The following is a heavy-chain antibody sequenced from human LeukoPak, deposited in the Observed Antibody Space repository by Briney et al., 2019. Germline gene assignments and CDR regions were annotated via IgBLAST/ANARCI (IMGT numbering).Heavy chain of an antibody. CDR2: ISRLGGDT. V-gene: IGHV3-23*01. CDR1: GFTFSTFA. D-gene: IGHD6-19*01. J-gene: IGHJ4*01. CDR3: AKGIYSSGWSYFDY. Sequence: GGSLRLSCAASGFTFSTFAMNWVRQAPGKGLEWVSAISRLGGDTYYADSVKGRFTISRVNSKNTVYLQMNSLRADDTAVYYCAKGIYSSGWSYFDYWGHGALVTVSS.